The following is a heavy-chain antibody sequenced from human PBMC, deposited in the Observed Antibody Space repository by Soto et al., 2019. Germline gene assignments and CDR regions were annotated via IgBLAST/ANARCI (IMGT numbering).Heavy chain of an antibody. CDR2: IYYSGST. CDR3: ARHAVVAANPDFDY. V-gene: IGHV4-59*08. D-gene: IGHD2-15*01. CDR1: GGSISSYY. J-gene: IGHJ4*02. Sequence: SETLSLTCTVSGGSISSYYWSWIRQPPGKGLEWIGYIYYSGSTNYNPSLKSRVTISVDTSKNQFSLKLSSVTAADTAVYYCARHAVVAANPDFDYWGQGTLVTVSS.